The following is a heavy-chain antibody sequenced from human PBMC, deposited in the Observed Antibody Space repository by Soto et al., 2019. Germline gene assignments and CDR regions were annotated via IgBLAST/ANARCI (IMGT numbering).Heavy chain of an antibody. V-gene: IGHV3-74*01. D-gene: IGHD3-22*01. CDR1: GFTFSNHW. CDR2: MNSDGSST. J-gene: IGHJ6*02. CDR3: ARDTHYYDTSNYYRTYGMDV. Sequence: EVQLVESGGDLVQPGGSQRLSCAASGFTFSNHWMHWVRQAPGKGLIWVSRMNSDGSSTTYADSVKGRFTISRDNAKNTLYLQMKSLRAEDTAVYYCARDTHYYDTSNYYRTYGMDVWGQGTAV.